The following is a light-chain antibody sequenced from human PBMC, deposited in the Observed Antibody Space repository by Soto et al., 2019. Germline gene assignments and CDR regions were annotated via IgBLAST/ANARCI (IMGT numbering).Light chain of an antibody. CDR2: GAS. V-gene: IGKV3-15*01. J-gene: IGKJ1*01. CDR1: QSVSST. CDR3: QQYGSSPRT. Sequence: EILMTQSPSTLSVSPGERATLSCGASQSVSSTVAWYQQKPGQAPRLLIYGASTRATGIPARFSGSGSGTDFTLTISRLEPEDFEVYYCQQYGSSPRTFGQGTKVDIK.